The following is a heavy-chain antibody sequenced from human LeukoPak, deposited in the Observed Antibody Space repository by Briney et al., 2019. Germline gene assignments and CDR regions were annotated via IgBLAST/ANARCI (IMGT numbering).Heavy chain of an antibody. V-gene: IGHV3-23*01. CDR1: GFTFSSYA. Sequence: PGGSLRLSCAASGFTFSSYAMSWVRQAPGKGLEWVSAISGSGGSTSCADSVKGRFTISRDNSKNTLYLQMNSLRAEDTAVYYCAKNPGYSSGWSRFDYWGQGTLVTVSS. CDR3: AKNPGYSSGWSRFDY. CDR2: ISGSGGST. D-gene: IGHD6-19*01. J-gene: IGHJ4*02.